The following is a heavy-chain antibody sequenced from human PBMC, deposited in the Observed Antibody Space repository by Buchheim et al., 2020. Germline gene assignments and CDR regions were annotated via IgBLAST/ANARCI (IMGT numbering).Heavy chain of an antibody. CDR1: GFTFSSYA. V-gene: IGHV3-23*01. D-gene: IGHD3-10*01. CDR3: AKAGGGSGRGARAVRYYGMDV. J-gene: IGHJ6*02. CDR2: ISGSGGST. Sequence: EVQLLESGGGLVQPGGSLRLSCAASGFTFSSYAMSWVRQAPGKGLEWVSAISGSGGSTYYADCGKGRFTISRDNSKNTLYLQMNRLRAEDTAVYYCAKAGGGSGRGARAVRYYGMDVWGQGTT.